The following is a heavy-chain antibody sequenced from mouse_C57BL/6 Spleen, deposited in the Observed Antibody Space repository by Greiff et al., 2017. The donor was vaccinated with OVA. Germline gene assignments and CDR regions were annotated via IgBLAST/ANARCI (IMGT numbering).Heavy chain of an antibody. CDR1: GFTFSSYG. J-gene: IGHJ3*01. D-gene: IGHD2-5*01. Sequence: EVQRVESGGDLVKPGGSLKLSCAASGFTFSSYGMSWVRQTPDKRLEWVATISSGGSYTYYPDSVKGRFTISRDNAKNTLYLQMSSLKSEDTAMYYCARHKGPVKEGFAYWGQGTLVTVSA. V-gene: IGHV5-6*01. CDR2: ISSGGSYT. CDR3: ARHKGPVKEGFAY.